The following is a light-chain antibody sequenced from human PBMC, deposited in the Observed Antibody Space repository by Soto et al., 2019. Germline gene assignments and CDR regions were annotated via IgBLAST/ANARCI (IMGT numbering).Light chain of an antibody. CDR2: DVN. CDR1: SSDVGGYNY. Sequence: QSALTQPASVSGSPGQSITISCTGTSSDVGGYNYVSWYQQHPGNAPKLMIYDVNNRPSGVSNRFSGSKSGNTASLTISGLQAEDEADYYCSSYTGSSTYVVFGGGTKLTVL. J-gene: IGLJ2*01. CDR3: SSYTGSSTYVV. V-gene: IGLV2-14*01.